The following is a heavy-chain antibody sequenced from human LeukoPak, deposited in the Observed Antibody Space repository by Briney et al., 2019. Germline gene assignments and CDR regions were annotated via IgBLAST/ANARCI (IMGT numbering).Heavy chain of an antibody. D-gene: IGHD3-10*01. CDR1: GGSISSSSYY. Sequence: PSETLSLTCTVSGGSISSSSYYWGWIRQPPGKGLEWIGSIYYSGGTYYNPSLKSRVTISADTSKNQFSLKLSSVTAADTAVYYCARDPSYGSGSYYHDAFDIWGQGTMVTVSS. J-gene: IGHJ3*02. V-gene: IGHV4-39*07. CDR3: ARDPSYGSGSYYHDAFDI. CDR2: IYYSGGT.